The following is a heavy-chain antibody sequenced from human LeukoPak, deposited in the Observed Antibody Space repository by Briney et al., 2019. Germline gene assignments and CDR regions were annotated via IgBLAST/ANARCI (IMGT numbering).Heavy chain of an antibody. CDR3: ALLVGYCSGGSCRDY. CDR1: GGSISSYY. CDR2: IYYSGST. J-gene: IGHJ4*02. D-gene: IGHD2-15*01. Sequence: SETLSLTCTVSGGSISSYYWSWIRQPPGKVLEWIGYIYYSGSTNYNPSLKSRVTISVDTSKNQFSLKLSSVTAADTAVYYCALLVGYCSGGSCRDYWGQGTLDTVSS. V-gene: IGHV4-59*12.